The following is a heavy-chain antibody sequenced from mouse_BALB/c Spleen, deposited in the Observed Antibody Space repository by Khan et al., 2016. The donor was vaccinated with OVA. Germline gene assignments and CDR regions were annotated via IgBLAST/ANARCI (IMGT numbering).Heavy chain of an antibody. Sequence: EVQLVESGGDLVKPGGSLKLSCAASGFTFSTYGMSWVRQTPDKSLEWVATVSTGGGYTYYPDSVKGRFTISRDNATNTLYLQMSGLKSEDTAMFYCTRLAYYYESEGFAYWGQGTLVTVSA. J-gene: IGHJ3*01. CDR2: VSTGGGYT. V-gene: IGHV5-6*01. CDR1: GFTFSTYG. CDR3: TRLAYYYESEGFAY. D-gene: IGHD1-1*01.